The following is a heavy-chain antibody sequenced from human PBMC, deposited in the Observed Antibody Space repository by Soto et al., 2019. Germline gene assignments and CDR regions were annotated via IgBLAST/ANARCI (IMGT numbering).Heavy chain of an antibody. CDR3: AREVHCSGGSCYWFDP. V-gene: IGHV3-64*01. Sequence: GGSLRLSCAASGFTFSSYAMHWVRQAPGKGLEYVSAISSNGGSTYYANSVKGRFTISRDNSKNTLYLQMGSLRAEDMAVYYCAREVHCSGGSCYWFDPWGQGTLVTVSS. J-gene: IGHJ5*02. CDR1: GFTFSSYA. D-gene: IGHD2-15*01. CDR2: ISSNGGST.